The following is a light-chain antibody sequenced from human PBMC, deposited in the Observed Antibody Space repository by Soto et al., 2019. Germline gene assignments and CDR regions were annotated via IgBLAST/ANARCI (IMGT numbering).Light chain of an antibody. CDR2: SAS. CDR3: QQYNNWPPT. J-gene: IGKJ1*01. V-gene: IGKV3-15*01. CDR1: QSVNSN. Sequence: EIVMTQSPATLSVSPGERATLSCRASQSVNSNLAWYQQKPGQAPRLLIYSASTRATGIPARFSGSGSGTEFTLTISSLQSEDFPVYYCQQYNNWPPTFGQGTKVEIK.